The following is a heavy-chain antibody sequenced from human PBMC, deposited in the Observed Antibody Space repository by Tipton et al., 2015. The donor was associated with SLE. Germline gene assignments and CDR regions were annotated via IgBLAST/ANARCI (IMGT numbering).Heavy chain of an antibody. CDR3: ARSEGFQLLFQFLQH. D-gene: IGHD2-21*01. CDR2: IYYSGST. J-gene: IGHJ1*01. V-gene: IGHV4-39*07. Sequence: GWIRQPPGKGLEWIGSIYYSGSTYYNPSLKSRVTISVDTSKNQFSLKLSSVTAADTAVYFCARSEGFQLLFQFLQHWGLGTLVTVSS.